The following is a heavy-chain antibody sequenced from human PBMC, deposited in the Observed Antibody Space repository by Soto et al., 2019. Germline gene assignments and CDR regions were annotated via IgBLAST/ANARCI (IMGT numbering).Heavy chain of an antibody. D-gene: IGHD6-19*01. CDR1: GFTFSSYD. J-gene: IGHJ4*02. Sequence: EVQLLESGGGLVQPGGSLRLSCVASGFTFSSYDMTWVRQAPGKGLEWVSAITGSGGSTYHADSVKGRFTTSRDNSKNPLDRHMNSQRAEDTAVYYCAKRTGREAVDGTHFDYWGEGTLVTVSS. CDR2: ITGSGGST. V-gene: IGHV3-23*01. CDR3: AKRTGREAVDGTHFDY.